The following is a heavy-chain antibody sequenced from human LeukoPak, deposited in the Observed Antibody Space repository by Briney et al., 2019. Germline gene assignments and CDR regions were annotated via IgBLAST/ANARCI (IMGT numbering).Heavy chain of an antibody. D-gene: IGHD1-26*01. CDR2: FDPEDGET. V-gene: IGHV1-24*01. CDR1: GYTLTELS. J-gene: IGHJ6*03. Sequence: ASVKVSCKVSGYTLTELSMHWVRQAPGKGLEWMGGFDPEDGETIYAQKFQGRVTMTEDTSTDTAYMELSSLRSEDTAVYYCARGLRGSSSYYYYMDVWGKGTTVTVSS. CDR3: ARGLRGSSSYYYYMDV.